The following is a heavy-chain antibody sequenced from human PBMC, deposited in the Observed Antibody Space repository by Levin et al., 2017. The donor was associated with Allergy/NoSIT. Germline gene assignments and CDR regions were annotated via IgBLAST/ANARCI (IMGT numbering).Heavy chain of an antibody. Sequence: GGSLRLSCAASGFTFSSYSMNWVRQAPGKGLEWVSSISSSSSYIYYADSVKGRFTISRDNAKNSLYLQMNSLRAEDTAVYYCARDLGDHGDYVITLDYWGQGTVVTVSS. D-gene: IGHD4-17*01. CDR3: ARDLGDHGDYVITLDY. J-gene: IGHJ4*02. CDR1: GFTFSSYS. CDR2: ISSSSSYI. V-gene: IGHV3-21*01.